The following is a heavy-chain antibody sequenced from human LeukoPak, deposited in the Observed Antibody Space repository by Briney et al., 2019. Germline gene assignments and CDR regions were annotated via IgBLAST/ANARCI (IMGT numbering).Heavy chain of an antibody. CDR1: DDSITMYY. J-gene: IGHJ4*02. Sequence: PSETLSLTCSVSDDSITMYYWTWIRQPPGKGLEWIGYVDHTGSTNFNPSLNGRVSISRDTTKNLFSLRLRSVTAADTAVYFCARGAEYYAIWRGYAGYSDYWGQGISVTVSS. V-gene: IGHV4-59*01. CDR2: VDHTGST. D-gene: IGHD3-3*01. CDR3: ARGAEYYAIWRGYAGYSDY.